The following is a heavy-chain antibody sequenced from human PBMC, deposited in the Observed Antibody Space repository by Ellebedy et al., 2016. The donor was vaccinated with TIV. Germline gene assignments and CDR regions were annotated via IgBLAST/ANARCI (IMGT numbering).Heavy chain of an antibody. CDR3: VRDFDF. J-gene: IGHJ4*02. V-gene: IGHV3-23*01. CDR2: ISGSGDRT. Sequence: GGSLRLXXAASGFTFTTYAMTWVRQAPGKGLEWVSTISGSGDRTYYADSVRGRFTISRDNSRHTLYLQMTSLRAEDPAVYYCVRDFDFWGQGTLVTVSS. CDR1: GFTFTTYA.